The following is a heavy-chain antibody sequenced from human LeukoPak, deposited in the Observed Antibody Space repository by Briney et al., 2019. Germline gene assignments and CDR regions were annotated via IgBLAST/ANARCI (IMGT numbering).Heavy chain of an antibody. CDR1: GFTFSSYG. J-gene: IGHJ3*02. Sequence: GGSLRLSCAASGFTFSSYGMHWVRQAPGKGLEWVAFVRYDGSNKYYADSVKGRFTISRDNSKNTLYLQMNSLRAEDTAVYYCAKSIHIYYYASSGSVAFDIWGQGTMVTVSS. CDR2: VRYDGSNK. V-gene: IGHV3-30*02. D-gene: IGHD3-22*01. CDR3: AKSIHIYYYASSGSVAFDI.